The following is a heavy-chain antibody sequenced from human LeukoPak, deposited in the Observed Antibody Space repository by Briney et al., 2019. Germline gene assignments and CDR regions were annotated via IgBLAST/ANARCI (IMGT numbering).Heavy chain of an antibody. CDR2: ISSDGITT. V-gene: IGHV3-74*01. CDR1: GFTLSKYW. CDR3: ASPGDNYAVLGLDY. Sequence: GGSLRHSCAASGFTLSKYWMHWVRQAPGKGLAWVSRISSDGITTAYADSVKGRFTISRDSAKNMLYLQMNGLRVEDTAMYYCASPGDNYAVLGLDYWGQGTLVTVSS. D-gene: IGHD3-10*02. J-gene: IGHJ4*02.